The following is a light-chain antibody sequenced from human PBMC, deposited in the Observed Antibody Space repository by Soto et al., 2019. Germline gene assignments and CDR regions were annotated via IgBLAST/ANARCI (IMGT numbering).Light chain of an antibody. V-gene: IGLV2-14*01. CDR1: SSDVGGYNY. CDR2: EVT. CDR3: SSSTKSTSAV. Sequence: QSVLTQPASVSGSPGQSITISCTGTSSDVGGYNYVSWYQQHPGKAPKLMIYEVTNRPSGVSNRFSGSKSGNTASLTISGLQAEDEADYYCSSSTKSTSAVFGGGTQLTVL. J-gene: IGLJ3*02.